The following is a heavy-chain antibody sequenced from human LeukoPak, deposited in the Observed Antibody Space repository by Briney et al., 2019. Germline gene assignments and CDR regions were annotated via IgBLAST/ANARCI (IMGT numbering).Heavy chain of an antibody. CDR3: ARSSMVRGAFDI. CDR2: IYYSGST. D-gene: IGHD5-18*01. Sequence: PSETLSHTCTVSGGSISSYYWSWIRQPPGKGLEWIGYIYYSGSTNYNPSLKSRVTISVDTSKNQFSLKLSSVTAADTAVYYCARSSMVRGAFDIWGQGTMVTVSS. J-gene: IGHJ3*02. CDR1: GGSISSYY. V-gene: IGHV4-59*01.